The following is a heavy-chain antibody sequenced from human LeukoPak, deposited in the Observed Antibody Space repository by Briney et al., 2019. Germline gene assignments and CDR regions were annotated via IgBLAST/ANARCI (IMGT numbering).Heavy chain of an antibody. J-gene: IGHJ4*02. D-gene: IGHD3-22*01. CDR2: IFYSGST. CDR1: SGSISTSNYY. CDR3: ARSPSSTMIVVDLYDY. Sequence: PSETLSLTCTVSSGSISTSNYYWGWVRQPPGKALEWIGNIFYSGSTYYNPSLKSRVTISVDTSKNQFSLKLSSVTAADTAVYYCARSPSSTMIVVDLYDYWGQGTLVTVSS. V-gene: IGHV4-39*07.